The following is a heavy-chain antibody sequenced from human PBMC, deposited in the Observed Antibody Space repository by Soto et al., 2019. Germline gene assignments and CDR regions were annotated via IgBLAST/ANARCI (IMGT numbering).Heavy chain of an antibody. J-gene: IGHJ3*02. CDR2: VYSGGST. Sequence: EVQLVESGGGLVQPGGSLRLSCSASGFSVSSNYMSWVRQAPGKGLQWVSLVYSGGSTNYADSVKDRFIISRDNSKNTLYLQMNSLRAEETAVYYCARYYAFWSGYYAFDIWGQGTVVTVSS. D-gene: IGHD3-3*01. CDR1: GFSVSSNY. V-gene: IGHV3-66*01. CDR3: ARYYAFWSGYYAFDI.